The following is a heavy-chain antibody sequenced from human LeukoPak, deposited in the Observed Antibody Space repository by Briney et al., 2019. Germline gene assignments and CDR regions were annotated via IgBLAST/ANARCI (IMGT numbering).Heavy chain of an antibody. CDR2: IKQDGSDK. Sequence: GGSLRLSCAASGFTFSSYNMNWVRQAPGKGLEWVANIKQDGSDKYYVGSVKGRVTISRDNAKNSLYLQMNSLRAEDTAVCYCATYSTSSGAFDFWGQGTLVTVSS. D-gene: IGHD6-6*01. J-gene: IGHJ3*01. V-gene: IGHV3-7*01. CDR1: GFTFSSYN. CDR3: ATYSTSSGAFDF.